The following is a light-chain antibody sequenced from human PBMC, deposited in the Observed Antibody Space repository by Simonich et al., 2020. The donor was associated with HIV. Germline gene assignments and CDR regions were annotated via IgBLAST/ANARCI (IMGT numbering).Light chain of an antibody. CDR3: QQRSNWPLT. Sequence: DIQMTQSPSTLSASVGDRVTITCRASQSISSWLAWYHQKPGKAPKLLIYKASSLESGVPSRFSGSGSGTDFTLTISSLEPEDFALYYCQQRSNWPLTFGPGTKVDIK. CDR1: QSISSW. CDR2: KAS. J-gene: IGKJ3*01. V-gene: IGKV1-5*03.